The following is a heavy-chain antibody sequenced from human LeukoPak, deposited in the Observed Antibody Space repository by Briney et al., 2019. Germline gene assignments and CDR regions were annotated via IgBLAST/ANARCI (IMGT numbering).Heavy chain of an antibody. J-gene: IGHJ4*02. CDR1: GYSFSSYW. CDR2: IYPVDPDT. D-gene: IGHD3-9*01. CDR3: PRIYDILTGNSFDF. Sequence: GESLKISCKGSGYSFSSYWIAWVRQLPGKGLGWVGIIYPVDPDTRYSPSFEGQATISAHKSISTAYLQWSSLMAPNTAMNYCPRIYDILTGNSFDFWGQGTLATVSS. V-gene: IGHV5-51*01.